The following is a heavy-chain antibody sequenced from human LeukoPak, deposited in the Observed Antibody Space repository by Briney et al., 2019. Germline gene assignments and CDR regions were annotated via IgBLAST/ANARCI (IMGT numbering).Heavy chain of an antibody. D-gene: IGHD4-17*01. CDR3: ARDVGVYGDYAILGY. J-gene: IGHJ4*02. Sequence: GGSLRLSCAASGFTFSSYSMNWVRQAPGKGGEWSSFISSNSRTILYTDSVKGRFTSSKDDAKNSVYLQMNNLRVEDKAVYYCARDVGVYGDYAILGYWGQGTLVTVSS. CDR1: GFTFSSYS. CDR2: ISSNSRTI. V-gene: IGHV3-48*01.